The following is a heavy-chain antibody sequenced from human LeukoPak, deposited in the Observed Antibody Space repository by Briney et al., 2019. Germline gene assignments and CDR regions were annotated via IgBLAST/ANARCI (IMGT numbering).Heavy chain of an antibody. J-gene: IGHJ5*02. D-gene: IGHD3-9*01. CDR2: IYPSGGNT. CDR3: ARARHNYDVLTGYLLNWFDP. V-gene: IGHV1-46*01. Sequence: ASVKVSCKPSEYIFTDDYMHWVRQTPGQGLEWMGIIYPSGGNTNYAQKFQGRLTMTRGTSTNTVYMELSSLRSDDTAVYYCARARHNYDVLTGYLLNWFDPWGQGTLVTVSS. CDR1: EYIFTDDY.